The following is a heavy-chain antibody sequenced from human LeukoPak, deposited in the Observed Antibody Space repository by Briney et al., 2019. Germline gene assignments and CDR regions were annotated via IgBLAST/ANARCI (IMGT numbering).Heavy chain of an antibody. Sequence: PTGGSLRLSCAASGFTFSSYAMHWVRQAPGKGLEWVAVISYDGSNKYYADSVKGRFTISRDNSKNTLYLQMNSLRAEDTAVYYCARGYSSSWANWFDPWGQGTLVTVSS. D-gene: IGHD6-13*01. V-gene: IGHV3-30-3*01. CDR3: ARGYSSSWANWFDP. CDR2: ISYDGSNK. CDR1: GFTFSSYA. J-gene: IGHJ5*02.